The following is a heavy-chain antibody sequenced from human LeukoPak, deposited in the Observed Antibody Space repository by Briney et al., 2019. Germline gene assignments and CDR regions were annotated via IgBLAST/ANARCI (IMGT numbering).Heavy chain of an antibody. V-gene: IGHV4-39*01. Sequence: SETLSLTCTVSGGSISSSSYYWGWIRPPPGKGLEWIGSIYYSGSTYYNPSLKSRVTISVDTSKNQFSLKLSSVTAADTAVYYCARRANRYNWFDPWGQGTLVTVSS. CDR1: GGSISSSSYY. CDR2: IYYSGST. D-gene: IGHD3-16*02. CDR3: ARRANRYNWFDP. J-gene: IGHJ5*02.